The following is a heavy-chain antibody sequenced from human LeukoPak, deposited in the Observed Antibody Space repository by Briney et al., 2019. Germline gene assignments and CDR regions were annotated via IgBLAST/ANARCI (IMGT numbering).Heavy chain of an antibody. D-gene: IGHD1-26*01. V-gene: IGHV1-2*06. Sequence: ASVKVSCKASGYTFTGYYMHWVRQTPGQGLEWMGRINPNSGGTNYAQKFQGRVTMTRDTSISTAYMELSRLRSDDTAVYYCARGSADSGSYSFRWFDPWGQGTLVTVSS. CDR3: ARGSADSGSYSFRWFDP. CDR1: GYTFTGYY. J-gene: IGHJ5*02. CDR2: INPNSGGT.